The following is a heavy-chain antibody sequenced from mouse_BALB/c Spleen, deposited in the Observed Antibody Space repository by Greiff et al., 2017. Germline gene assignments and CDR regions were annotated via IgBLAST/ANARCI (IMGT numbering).Heavy chain of an antibody. CDR3: ARRGYYGNYYWYFDV. CDR2: INSNGGST. D-gene: IGHD2-1*01. V-gene: IGHV5-6-2*01. CDR1: GFTFSSYY. J-gene: IGHJ1*01. Sequence: EVHLVESGGGLVKLGGSLKLSCAASGFTFSSYYMSWVRQTPEKRLELVAAINSNGGSTYYPDTVKGRFTISRDNAKNTLYLQMSSLKSEDTALYYCARRGYYGNYYWYFDVWGAGTTVTVSS.